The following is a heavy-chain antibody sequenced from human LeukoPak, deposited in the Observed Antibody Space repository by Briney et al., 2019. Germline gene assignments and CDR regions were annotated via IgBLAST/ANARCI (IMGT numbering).Heavy chain of an antibody. Sequence: GGSLRLSCAASGFTFSSYAMSWVRQAPGKGLEWVANIKQDGSEMYYVDSVKGRFTISRDNAKNSLYLQMNSLRAEDAAVYYCAKLGFVGASNYWGQGTLVTVSS. J-gene: IGHJ4*02. CDR2: IKQDGSEM. V-gene: IGHV3-7*01. D-gene: IGHD1-26*01. CDR3: AKLGFVGASNY. CDR1: GFTFSSYA.